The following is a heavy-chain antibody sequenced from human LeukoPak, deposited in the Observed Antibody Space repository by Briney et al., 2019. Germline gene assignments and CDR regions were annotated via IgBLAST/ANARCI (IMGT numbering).Heavy chain of an antibody. V-gene: IGHV4-31*02. D-gene: IGHD1-1*01. J-gene: IGHJ5*02. CDR2: IYSSGRT. Sequence: SETLSLTCFVSGDAIRNSGFYWCWIRQVPGMGLEWIGYIYSSGRTYFNPSLESRVSISLDTPKNQFSLKLTSVTAADSAVYYCARARVWNADNGWFDPWGQGTLVTVSS. CDR1: GDAIRNSGFY. CDR3: ARARVWNADNGWFDP.